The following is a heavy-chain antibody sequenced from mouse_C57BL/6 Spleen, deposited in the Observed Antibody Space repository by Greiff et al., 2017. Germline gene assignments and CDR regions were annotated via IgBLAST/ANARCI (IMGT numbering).Heavy chain of an antibody. J-gene: IGHJ4*01. V-gene: IGHV1-80*01. D-gene: IGHD1-1*01. CDR1: GYAFSSYW. CDR2: IYPGDGDT. Sequence: VQLQQSGAELVKPGASVKISCKASGYAFSSYWMNWVKQRPGKGLEWIGQIYPGDGDTNYNGKFKGKATLTADKSSSTAYMQLSSLTSEDSAVYFCARLLRSYYYAMDYWGQGTSVTVSS. CDR3: ARLLRSYYYAMDY.